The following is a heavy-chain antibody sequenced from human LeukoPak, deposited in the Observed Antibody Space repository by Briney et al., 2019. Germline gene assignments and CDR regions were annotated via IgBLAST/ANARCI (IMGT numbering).Heavy chain of an antibody. CDR1: GGSFSGYY. CDR2: INHSGST. Sequence: TPSETLSLTCAVYGGSFSGYYWSWIRQPPGKGLEWIGEINHSGSTNYNTSLKSRVTISVDTSKNQFSLKLSSVTAADTAVYYCARDPSSGWYLKGWFDPWGQGTLVTVSS. V-gene: IGHV4-34*01. CDR3: ARDPSSGWYLKGWFDP. D-gene: IGHD6-19*01. J-gene: IGHJ5*02.